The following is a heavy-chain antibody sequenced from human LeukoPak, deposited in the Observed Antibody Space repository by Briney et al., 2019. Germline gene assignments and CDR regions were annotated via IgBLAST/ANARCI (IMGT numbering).Heavy chain of an antibody. Sequence: SETLSLTCTVSGGSINNYYWSWIRQPLGKGLEWIGYIYYRGSTNYNPSLKSRVTFSVDTSKNQFSLKLNSVTAADTAAYYCARGGDYGDLRYFDYWGQGTLVTVSS. CDR3: ARGGDYGDLRYFDY. J-gene: IGHJ4*02. CDR1: GGSINNYY. CDR2: IYYRGST. D-gene: IGHD4-17*01. V-gene: IGHV4-59*01.